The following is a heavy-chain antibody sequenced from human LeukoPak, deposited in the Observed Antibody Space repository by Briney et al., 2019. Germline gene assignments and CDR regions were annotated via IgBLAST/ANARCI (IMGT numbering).Heavy chain of an antibody. Sequence: GASVKVSCKASGGTFSSYAISWVRQAPGQGLEWMGGIIPIFGTASYAQKFQGRVTITADESTSTAYMELSSLRSEDTAVYYCARERYYYDSSGYFFDYWGQGTLVTVSS. D-gene: IGHD3-22*01. J-gene: IGHJ4*02. V-gene: IGHV1-69*13. CDR3: ARERYYYDSSGYFFDY. CDR1: GGTFSSYA. CDR2: IIPIFGTA.